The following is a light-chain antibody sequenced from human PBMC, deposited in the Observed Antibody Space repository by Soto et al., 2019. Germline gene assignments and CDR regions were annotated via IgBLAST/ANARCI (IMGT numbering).Light chain of an antibody. CDR1: QSVRSN. J-gene: IGKJ1*01. CDR2: DAS. Sequence: EIVMTQSPVTLSVSPGERATLSCRASQSVRSNLAWYQQKPGQAPRLLMYDASTRATGTPARFSGSGYGTEFTLTISSLQSEDFAVYYCQQYNYWPPWTFGQGTKVEIQ. V-gene: IGKV3-15*01. CDR3: QQYNYWPPWT.